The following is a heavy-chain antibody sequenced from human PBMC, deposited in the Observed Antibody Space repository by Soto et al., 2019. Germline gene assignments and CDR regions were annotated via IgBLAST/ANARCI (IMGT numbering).Heavy chain of an antibody. J-gene: IGHJ4*02. Sequence: SETLSLTCTVSGGSISSGGYHWIWIRQHPGKGLEWIGYIYYSGSTYYNPTLKSRATISADTSKNQFSLNLSSVTAADTAVYFCARGIVASHIDYWGQGTLVTVSS. CDR3: ARGIVASHIDY. D-gene: IGHD5-12*01. V-gene: IGHV4-31*03. CDR2: IYYSGST. CDR1: GGSISSGGYH.